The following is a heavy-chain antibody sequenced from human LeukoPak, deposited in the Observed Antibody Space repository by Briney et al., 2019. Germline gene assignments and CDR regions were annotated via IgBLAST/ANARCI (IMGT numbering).Heavy chain of an antibody. V-gene: IGHV4-34*01. D-gene: IGHD1-26*01. J-gene: IGHJ6*02. Sequence: SETLSLTCAVYGGSSSGYYWSWIRQPPGKGLEWIGEINHSGSTNYNPSLKSRVTISVDTSKNQFSLKLSSVTAADTAVYYCARGAVGATTDYYYGMDVWGQGTTVTVSS. CDR2: INHSGST. CDR3: ARGAVGATTDYYYGMDV. CDR1: GGSSSGYY.